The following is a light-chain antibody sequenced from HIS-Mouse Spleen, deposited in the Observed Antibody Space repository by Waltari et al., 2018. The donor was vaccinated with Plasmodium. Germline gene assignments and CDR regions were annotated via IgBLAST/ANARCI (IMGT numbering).Light chain of an antibody. J-gene: IGLJ1*01. Sequence: QSALTQPASVSGSPGQSITISCTGTSSDVGSYNLFSWYQQQPGKAPKLMIYEVSKRASGLSNRFSGSKAGNTAPLTSSGLQAEDEADYYCCSYAGSSTYVFGTGTKVTVL. V-gene: IGLV2-23*02. CDR2: EVS. CDR1: SSDVGSYNL. CDR3: CSYAGSSTYV.